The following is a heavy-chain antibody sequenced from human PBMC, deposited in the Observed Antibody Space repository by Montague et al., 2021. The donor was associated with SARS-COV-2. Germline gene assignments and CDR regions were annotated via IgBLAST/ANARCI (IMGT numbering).Heavy chain of an antibody. CDR3: AKDSYYDFWSGYSPGENWFDP. D-gene: IGHD3-3*01. J-gene: IGHJ5*02. CDR2: ISWNSGSI. V-gene: IGHV3-9*01. CDR1: GFTFGDYA. Sequence: SLRLSCAASGFTFGDYAMHWVRQAPGKGLEWVPGISWNSGSIGYADSVKGRFTISRDNAKNSLYLQINSLRAEDTALYYCAKDSYYDFWSGYSPGENWFDPWGQGTLVTVSS.